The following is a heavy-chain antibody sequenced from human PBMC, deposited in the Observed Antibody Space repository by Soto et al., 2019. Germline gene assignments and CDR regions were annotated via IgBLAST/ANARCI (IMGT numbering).Heavy chain of an antibody. CDR3: ARGPEWLD. V-gene: IGHV4-39*01. J-gene: IGHJ4*02. Sequence: SETLSLTCTVSGGSISSSSYYWGWIRQPPGKGLEWIGSIYYSGSTYYNPSLKSRVTISVDTSKNQFSLKLSSVTAADTAVYYCARGPEWLDWGQGTLVTVSS. CDR2: IYYSGST. CDR1: GGSISSSSYY. D-gene: IGHD6-19*01.